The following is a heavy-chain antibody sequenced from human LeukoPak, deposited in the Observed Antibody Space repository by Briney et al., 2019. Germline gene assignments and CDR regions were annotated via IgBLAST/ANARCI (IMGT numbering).Heavy chain of an antibody. Sequence: ASVKVSCKASGYTFTSYYMHWVRQAPGQGLEWMGIINPSGGSTSYAQKFQGRVTITTDESTSTAYMELSSLRSEDTAVYYCARESEIAAAGYYFDYWGQGTLVTVSS. J-gene: IGHJ4*02. CDR3: ARESEIAAAGYYFDY. V-gene: IGHV1-46*01. CDR1: GYTFTSYY. CDR2: INPSGGST. D-gene: IGHD6-13*01.